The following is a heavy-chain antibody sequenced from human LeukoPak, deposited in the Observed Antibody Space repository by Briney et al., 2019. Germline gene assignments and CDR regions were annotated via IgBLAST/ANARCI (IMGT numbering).Heavy chain of an antibody. Sequence: PGRSLRLSCTASGFTFNSYALHCVRQAPGKGLEWVALISYDGANTYYADSMKARFTISRDNSKNTLYLQMSSLRAEDTAVYYCVRDDGDDYLWGSHGAFDFWGQGAMVTVSS. CDR3: VRDDGDDYLWGSHGAFDF. J-gene: IGHJ3*01. D-gene: IGHD3-16*01. CDR2: ISYDGANT. V-gene: IGHV3-30-3*01. CDR1: GFTFNSYA.